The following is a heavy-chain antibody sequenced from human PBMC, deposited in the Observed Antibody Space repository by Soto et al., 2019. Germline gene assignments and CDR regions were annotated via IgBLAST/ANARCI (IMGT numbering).Heavy chain of an antibody. V-gene: IGHV1-69*06. J-gene: IGHJ4*02. CDR1: GGTFNNYV. CDR2: ILPIFATA. CDR3: AGRCDSTTCLGHFDY. Sequence: QVQLVQFGGEVKKPGSSVKVSCKASGGTFNNYVVNWVRQAPGQGLEWMGGILPIFATANYAQKFQGRVTITADKSTSTAYMEVTSLRSEDTAVYYCAGRCDSTTCLGHFDYWGQGTLVTVAS. D-gene: IGHD2-2*01.